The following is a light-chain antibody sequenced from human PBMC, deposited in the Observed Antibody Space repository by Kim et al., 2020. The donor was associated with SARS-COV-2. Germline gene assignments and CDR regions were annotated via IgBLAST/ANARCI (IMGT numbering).Light chain of an antibody. CDR1: SSNIGSNY. CDR3: AAWDDSVV. CDR2: RNN. J-gene: IGLJ2*01. V-gene: IGLV1-47*01. Sequence: GTPGQRVTIACSGSSSNIGSNYVYWYQQLPGTAPKLLIYRNNQRPSGVPDRFSGSKSGTSASLAISGLRSEDEADYYCAAWDDSVVFGGGTQLTVL.